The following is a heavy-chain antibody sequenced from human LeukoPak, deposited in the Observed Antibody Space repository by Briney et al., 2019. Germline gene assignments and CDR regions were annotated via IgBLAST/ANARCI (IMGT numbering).Heavy chain of an antibody. CDR2: FDAEEGET. Sequence: ASVKVSCKVSGYILTELSMHWVRQAPGKGLEWMGGFDAEEGETIYSQKFQGRVTMTEDTSTDTACMELSSLRSEDTAVYYCATGGMYSGSGFDFWGQGTLVTVSS. CDR1: GYILTELS. V-gene: IGHV1-24*01. CDR3: ATGGMYSGSGFDF. D-gene: IGHD6-13*01. J-gene: IGHJ4*02.